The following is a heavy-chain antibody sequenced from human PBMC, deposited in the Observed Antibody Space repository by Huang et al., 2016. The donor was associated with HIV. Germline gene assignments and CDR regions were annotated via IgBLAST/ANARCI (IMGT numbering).Heavy chain of an antibody. V-gene: IGHV4-34*01. Sequence: QVQLQQRGAGLLKPSETLSLTCAVYGGSSSGYYWSVIRQPPGKGLEWIGEINHSGSTHYNPSLKSRVTISGDTSKTQFSLKLNSVTAADTAVYYCARGPDYYGSSGRGAFDIWGQGTMVTVSS. J-gene: IGHJ3*02. D-gene: IGHD3-22*01. CDR2: INHSGST. CDR3: ARGPDYYGSSGRGAFDI. CDR1: GGSSSGYY.